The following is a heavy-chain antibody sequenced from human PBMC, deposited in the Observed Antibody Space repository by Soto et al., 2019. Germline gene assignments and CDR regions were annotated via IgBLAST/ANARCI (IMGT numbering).Heavy chain of an antibody. CDR3: ARGRGYSYGLDP. CDR2: ISYSGTT. CDR1: GDSISSNNNY. Sequence: SETMSLTCTVSGDSISSNNNYWSWIRQPPGEGQEWIGFISYSGTTSYSPSLKSRVAISLDTSKNQFSLSLISVTAADTAVYYCARGRGYSYGLDPWGQATLVT. J-gene: IGHJ5*02. V-gene: IGHV4-30-4*01. D-gene: IGHD5-18*01.